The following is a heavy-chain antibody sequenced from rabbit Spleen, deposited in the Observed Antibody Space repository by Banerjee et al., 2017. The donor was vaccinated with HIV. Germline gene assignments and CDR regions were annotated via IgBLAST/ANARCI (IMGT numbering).Heavy chain of an antibody. Sequence: QQQLVESGGGLVQPGGSLKLSCKASGFDFSSYGVSWVRQAPGKGLEWIGCIYTGSDTIWYATWAKGRFTISKTSSTTVTLQMTSLTAADTATYFCARAGYDGYGFHLWGQGTLVTVS. CDR2: IYTGSDTI. V-gene: IGHV1S45*01. D-gene: IGHD6-1*01. CDR3: ARAGYDGYGFHL. CDR1: GFDFSSYG. J-gene: IGHJ4*01.